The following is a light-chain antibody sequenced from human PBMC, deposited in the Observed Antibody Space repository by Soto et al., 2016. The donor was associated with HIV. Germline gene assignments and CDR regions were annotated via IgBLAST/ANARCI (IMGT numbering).Light chain of an antibody. Sequence: DIVMTQSPLTLPVTPGESASISCRSSQSLLHSNGYYYLTWYLQKPGQSPRLLMYLGSTRASWVPDRFSGSGSDTDFTLKISRVEAEDVGIYYCMHGLQTPLFGGGTQAGDQT. CDR1: QSLLHSNGYYY. J-gene: IGKJ4*01. CDR2: LGS. V-gene: IGKV2-28*01. CDR3: MHGLQTPL.